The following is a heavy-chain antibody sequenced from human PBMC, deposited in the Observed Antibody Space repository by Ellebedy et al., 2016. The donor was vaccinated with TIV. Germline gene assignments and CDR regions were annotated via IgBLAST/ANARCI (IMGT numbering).Heavy chain of an antibody. CDR3: ARDGAGTYYFDS. CDR2: SSSSGFYT. V-gene: IGHV3-11*06. Sequence: GGSLRLSXAASGFTFSDDYMNWIRQAPGKGLEWISYSSSSGFYTNYADSVKGRFTISRDNAKNSLYLQMNNLRVEDTAVYYCARDGAGTYYFDSWGQGTLVTVSS. J-gene: IGHJ4*02. D-gene: IGHD1-7*01. CDR1: GFTFSDDY.